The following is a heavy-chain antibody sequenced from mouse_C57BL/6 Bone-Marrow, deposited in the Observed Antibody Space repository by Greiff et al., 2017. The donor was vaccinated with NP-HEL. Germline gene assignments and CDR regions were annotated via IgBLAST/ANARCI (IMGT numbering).Heavy chain of an antibody. CDR2: ISDGGSYT. CDR3: ARGPNWDGFAY. V-gene: IGHV5-4*03. D-gene: IGHD4-1*01. J-gene: IGHJ3*01. Sequence: DVKLQESGGGLVKPGGSLKLSCAASGFTFSSYAMSWVRQTPEKRLEWVATISDGGSYTYYPDNVKGRFTISRDNAKNNLYLQMSHLKSEDTAMYYCARGPNWDGFAYWGQGTLVTVSA. CDR1: GFTFSSYA.